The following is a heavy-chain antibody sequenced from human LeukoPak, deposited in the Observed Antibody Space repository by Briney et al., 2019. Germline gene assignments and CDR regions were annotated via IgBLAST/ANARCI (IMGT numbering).Heavy chain of an antibody. V-gene: IGHV3-74*01. J-gene: IGHJ4*02. CDR3: ARSYSSGWYLVDY. D-gene: IGHD6-19*01. CDR1: GFTFSSYW. CDR2: INSDGSST. Sequence: PGGSLRPSCAASGFTFSSYWMHWVRQAPGKGLVWVSRINSDGSSTNYADSVKGRFTISRDNAQNTLYLQMNSLRAEDTAVYYCARSYSSGWYLVDYWGQGTLVTVSS.